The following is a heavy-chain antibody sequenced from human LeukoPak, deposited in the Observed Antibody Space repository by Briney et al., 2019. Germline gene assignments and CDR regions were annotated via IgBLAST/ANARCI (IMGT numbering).Heavy chain of an antibody. CDR3: AKATYYDILTGPAFDI. D-gene: IGHD3-9*01. V-gene: IGHV3-30*02. J-gene: IGHJ3*02. CDR2: IRYDGSNK. CDR1: GFTFSSYG. Sequence: GGSLRLSCAASGFTFSSYGMHWVRQAPAKGLEWVAFIRYDGSNKYYADSVKGRFTISRDNSKNTLYLQMNSLRAEDTAVYYCAKATYYDILTGPAFDIWGQGTMVTVSS.